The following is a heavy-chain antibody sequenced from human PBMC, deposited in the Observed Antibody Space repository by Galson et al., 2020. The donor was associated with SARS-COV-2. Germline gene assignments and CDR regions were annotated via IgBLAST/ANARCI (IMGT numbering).Heavy chain of an antibody. J-gene: IGHJ1*01. Sequence: GESLKISCAASGFTFSDYYMSWVRQAPGKGLEWVSYISSSGSYTNYADSVKGRFTISRDNAKNSLYLQMNSLRAEDTALYFCARNGRDCSGGICYGAEYFQHGGQGTLVTVSS. CDR1: GFTFSDYY. CDR3: ARNGRDCSGGICYGAEYFQH. CDR2: ISSSGSYT. V-gene: IGHV3-11*06. D-gene: IGHD2-15*01.